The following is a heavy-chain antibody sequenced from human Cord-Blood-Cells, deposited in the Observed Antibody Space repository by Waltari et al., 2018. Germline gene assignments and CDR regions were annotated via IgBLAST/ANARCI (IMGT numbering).Heavy chain of an antibody. Sequence: QVQLQESGPGLVKPSETLSLTCTVSGGSISSYYWSWIRQPPGKGLEWIGYIYYSGSTNYNPSLKSRVTISVDTSKNQFSLKLSSVTAADTAVYYCASSVSTYYDFWFDYWGQGTLVTVSS. J-gene: IGHJ4*02. D-gene: IGHD3-3*01. V-gene: IGHV4-59*01. CDR1: GGSISSYY. CDR2: IYYSGST. CDR3: ASSVSTYYDFWFDY.